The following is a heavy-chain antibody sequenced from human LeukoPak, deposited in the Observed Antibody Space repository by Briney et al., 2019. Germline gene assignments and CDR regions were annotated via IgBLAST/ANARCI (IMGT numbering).Heavy chain of an antibody. V-gene: IGHV4-39*07. Sequence: SETLSLTCTVSGGSIRSSYYYWGWIRQPPGKGLEWIGSIYDSGSTYYNPSLKSRVTISVDTSKNQFSLKLSSVTAADTAVYYCAARITIFGVVFDYWGQGTLVTVSS. CDR1: GGSIRSSYYY. J-gene: IGHJ4*02. CDR2: IYDSGST. D-gene: IGHD3-3*01. CDR3: AARITIFGVVFDY.